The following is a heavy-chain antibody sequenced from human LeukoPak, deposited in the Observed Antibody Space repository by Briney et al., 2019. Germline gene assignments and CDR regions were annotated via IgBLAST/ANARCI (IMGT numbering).Heavy chain of an antibody. J-gene: IGHJ5*02. V-gene: IGHV4-34*01. CDR1: GGSFSGYY. CDR3: ARRITIFGVVVILPTNWFDP. Sequence: SETLSLTCAVYGGSFSGYYWSWIRQPPGKGLEWIGEINHSGSTNYSPSLKSRVTISVDTSKNQFSLKLSSVTAADTAVYYCARRITIFGVVVILPTNWFDPWGQGTLVTVSS. D-gene: IGHD3-3*01. CDR2: INHSGST.